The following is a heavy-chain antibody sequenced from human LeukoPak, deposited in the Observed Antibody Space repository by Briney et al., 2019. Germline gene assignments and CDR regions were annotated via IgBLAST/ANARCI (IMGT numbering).Heavy chain of an antibody. Sequence: GGSLRLSCAASGFTFRDYAMSWVRHAPGKGLEGVSVISGSGGTTHYADSVKGRLTISRDNSKNTVFLHMNSLRAEDTAVYYCATDYYDRSGDYTVDYWGQGTLVTVSS. CDR3: ATDYYDRSGDYTVDY. CDR1: GFTFRDYA. J-gene: IGHJ4*02. CDR2: ISGSGGTT. D-gene: IGHD3-22*01. V-gene: IGHV3-23*01.